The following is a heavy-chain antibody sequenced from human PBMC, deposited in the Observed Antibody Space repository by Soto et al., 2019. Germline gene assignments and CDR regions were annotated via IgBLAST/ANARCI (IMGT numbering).Heavy chain of an antibody. Sequence: PSETLSLTCTVSGGSISSYYWSWIRQPPGKGLEWIGYIYYSGSTNYNPSLKSRVTISVDTSKNQFSLKLSSVTAADTAVYYCARTMFGGGIWFDPWGQETLVNVS. CDR2: IYYSGST. J-gene: IGHJ5*02. V-gene: IGHV4-59*01. CDR1: GGSISSYY. D-gene: IGHD3-10*02. CDR3: ARTMFGGGIWFDP.